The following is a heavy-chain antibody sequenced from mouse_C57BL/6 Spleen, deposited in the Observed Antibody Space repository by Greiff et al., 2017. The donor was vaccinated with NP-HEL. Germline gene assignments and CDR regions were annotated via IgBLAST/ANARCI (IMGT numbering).Heavy chain of an antibody. V-gene: IGHV1-18*01. J-gene: IGHJ1*03. CDR2: ITPNNGGT. CDR1: GYTFTDYN. CDR3: ARDYGSSYSWYFDV. Sequence: EVQLQQSGPELVKPGASVKIPCKASGYTFTDYNMDWVKQSHGKSLEWIGDITPNNGGTIYNQKFKGKATLTVDKSSSTAYMELRSLTSEDTAVYYCARDYGSSYSWYFDVWGTGTTVTVSS. D-gene: IGHD1-1*01.